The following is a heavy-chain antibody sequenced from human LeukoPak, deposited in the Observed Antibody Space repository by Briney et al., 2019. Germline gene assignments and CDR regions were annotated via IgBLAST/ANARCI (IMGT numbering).Heavy chain of an antibody. CDR3: ARVEFKDYGDNYFYY. D-gene: IGHD4-17*01. Sequence: SETLSLTCTVSGGSISSHDWRWIRQPPGKGLEWIGYIYYSGSTNYNPSLKSRVTISVDTSKNQFSLKLSSVTAADTAVYYCARVEFKDYGDNYFYYWGQGTLV. CDR2: IYYSGST. V-gene: IGHV4-59*11. CDR1: GGSISSHD. J-gene: IGHJ4*02.